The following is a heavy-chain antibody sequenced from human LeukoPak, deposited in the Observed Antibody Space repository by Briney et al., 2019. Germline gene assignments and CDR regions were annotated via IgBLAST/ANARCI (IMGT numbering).Heavy chain of an antibody. Sequence: PSETLSLTCTVSGDSIYNSDYYWSWIRQPPGRGLEWIGYIYHSGSTNYNPSLKSRVTISLDTSKNQFSLKLSSVTAADTAVYYCARQEYYDSSGYYSVYFDYWGQGTLVTVSS. J-gene: IGHJ4*02. CDR2: IYHSGST. CDR1: GDSIYNSDYY. V-gene: IGHV4-61*05. D-gene: IGHD3-22*01. CDR3: ARQEYYDSSGYYSVYFDY.